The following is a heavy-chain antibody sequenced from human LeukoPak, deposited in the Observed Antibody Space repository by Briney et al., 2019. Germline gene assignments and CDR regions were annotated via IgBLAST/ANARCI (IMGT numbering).Heavy chain of an antibody. Sequence: GGSLRLSCAASGFTFSSYAMHWVRQAPGKGLEWVAVISYDGGNKYYADSVKGRFTISRDNSKNTLYLQMNSLRAEDTAVYYCARGHTQNQDAFDIWGQGTMVTVSS. CDR1: GFTFSSYA. CDR2: ISYDGGNK. V-gene: IGHV3-30-3*01. D-gene: IGHD1-14*01. J-gene: IGHJ3*02. CDR3: ARGHTQNQDAFDI.